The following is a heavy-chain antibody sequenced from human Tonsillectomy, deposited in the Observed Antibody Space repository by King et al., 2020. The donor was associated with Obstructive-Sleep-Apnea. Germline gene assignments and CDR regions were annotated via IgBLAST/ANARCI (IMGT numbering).Heavy chain of an antibody. CDR3: ARGNIVGTKGEFDY. CDR2: ISYDGSNK. V-gene: IGHV3-30*04. CDR1: GFTFSIYA. D-gene: IGHD1-26*01. Sequence: QLVQSGGGVVQPGRSLRLSCAASGFTFSIYAMHWVRQAPGKGLEWVAIISYDGSNKYYADSVKGRFTISRDNSKNTLYLQMNSLRAEDTAVFYCARGNIVGTKGEFDYWGQGTLVTVSS. J-gene: IGHJ4*02.